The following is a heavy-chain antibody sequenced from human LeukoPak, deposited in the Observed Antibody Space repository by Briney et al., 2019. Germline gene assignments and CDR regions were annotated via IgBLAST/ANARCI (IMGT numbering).Heavy chain of an antibody. J-gene: IGHJ4*02. CDR1: GYTFTGYY. CDR2: INPNSGGT. D-gene: IGHD3-10*02. CDR3: ARGPTGVYYDRTQLFDC. Sequence: ASVKVSCKASGYTFTGYYMHLVRQAPGQGLEWMGWINPNSGGTNYAQKFQGRVTMTRDTSISTAYMELSRLRSDDTAVYYCARGPTGVYYDRTQLFDCWREGTLVTVSS. V-gene: IGHV1-2*02.